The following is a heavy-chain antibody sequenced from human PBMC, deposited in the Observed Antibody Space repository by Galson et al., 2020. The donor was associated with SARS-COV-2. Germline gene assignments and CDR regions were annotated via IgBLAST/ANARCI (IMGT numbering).Heavy chain of an antibody. V-gene: IGHV3-9*01. CDR3: AKDQVVRRASAAFDI. D-gene: IGHD2-15*01. CDR2: ISWNSGSI. J-gene: IGHJ3*02. Sequence: GGSLRLSCAASGFTFDDYVMHWVRQAPGKGLEWVSGISWNSGSIGYADSVKGRFTISRDNAKNSLYLQMNSLRAEDTALYYCAKDQVVRRASAAFDIWGQGTMVTVSS. CDR1: GFTFDDYV.